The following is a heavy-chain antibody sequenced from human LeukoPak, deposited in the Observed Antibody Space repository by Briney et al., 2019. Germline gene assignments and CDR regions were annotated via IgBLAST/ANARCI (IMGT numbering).Heavy chain of an antibody. D-gene: IGHD4-11*01. CDR2: IPYNGNT. V-gene: IGHV4-59*01. CDR1: AGSITNYY. CDR3: SRAPFSNLEF. Sequence: SESLSLTCTVSAGSITNYYWTWVRQPPGKGLEWIGYIPYNGNTNYNPSLKSRVTISIDTSKNQFSLRLSSVTAADTAVYYCSRAPFSNLEFWGQGTLVTVSS. J-gene: IGHJ4*02.